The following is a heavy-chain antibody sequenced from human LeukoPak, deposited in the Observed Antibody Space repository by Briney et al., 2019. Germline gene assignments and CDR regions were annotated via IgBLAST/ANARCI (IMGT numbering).Heavy chain of an antibody. V-gene: IGHV3-7*01. Sequence: PGGSLRLSCAASGFAFSRNWMSWVRQTPGKGPEWVASIKEDGTQKNYADSVEGRFTISRDNAQNSLSLQMNSLRFDDTGDYYGAKEYVWGPGIQVTVSS. CDR2: IKEDGTQK. CDR1: GFAFSRNW. CDR3: AKEYV. D-gene: IGHD3-10*02. J-gene: IGHJ4*02.